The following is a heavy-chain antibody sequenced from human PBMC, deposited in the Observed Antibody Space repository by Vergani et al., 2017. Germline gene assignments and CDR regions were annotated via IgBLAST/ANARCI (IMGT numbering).Heavy chain of an antibody. Sequence: QVQLVQSGAELKKPGASVSVSCKGSSHTFQTYGISWVRQAPGKGLEWMAWIRPYTGHTIYAQKFQGRVTMTRDTSISTAYMELSRLRSDDTAVYYCARVAPSNSEVTPTAFDVWGQGTMVTVSS. V-gene: IGHV1-18*01. CDR2: IRPYTGHT. D-gene: IGHD1-1*01. J-gene: IGHJ3*01. CDR1: SHTFQTYG. CDR3: ARVAPSNSEVTPTAFDV.